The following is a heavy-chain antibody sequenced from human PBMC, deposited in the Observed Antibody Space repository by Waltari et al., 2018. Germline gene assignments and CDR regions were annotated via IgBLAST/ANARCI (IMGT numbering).Heavy chain of an antibody. D-gene: IGHD6-19*01. CDR3: ARDTQTIIAVAGTGFDY. CDR1: GYTFTSYY. J-gene: IGHJ4*02. Sequence: QVQLVQSGAEVKKPGASVKVSCKASGYTFTSYYMHWVRQAPGQGLEWMGIIYPSGGSTSYAQKFQCRVTMTRDTSTSTVYMEVSSLRSEDTAVYYCARDTQTIIAVAGTGFDYWGQGTLVTVST. CDR2: IYPSGGST. V-gene: IGHV1-46*01.